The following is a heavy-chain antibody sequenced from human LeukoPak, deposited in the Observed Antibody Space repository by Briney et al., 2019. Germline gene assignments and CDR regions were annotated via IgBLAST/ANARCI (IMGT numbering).Heavy chain of an antibody. CDR1: GFTLSSYA. V-gene: IGHV3-23*01. J-gene: IGHJ4*02. D-gene: IGHD1-26*01. Sequence: PGGSLRLSCAASGFTLSSYAMSWVRQAPGKGPEWVSGISGSGGSTYYADSVKGRFTISRDNSKNTLYLQMNSLRVEDTAVYYCARDSGSYYYWGQGTLVTVSS. CDR3: ARDSGSYYY. CDR2: ISGSGGST.